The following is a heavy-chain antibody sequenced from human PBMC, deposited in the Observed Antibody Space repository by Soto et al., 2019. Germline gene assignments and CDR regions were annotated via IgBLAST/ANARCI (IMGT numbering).Heavy chain of an antibody. CDR1: GFTFSSYA. J-gene: IGHJ5*02. Sequence: QVQLVESGGGVVQPGRSLRLSCAASGFTFSSYAMHWVRQAPGKGLEWVAVISYDGSNKYYADSVKGRFTISRDNSKNTLYLQMNSLRAEDTAVDYCARGADIVVGLGNVRFDPWGQGTLVTVSS. V-gene: IGHV3-30-3*01. D-gene: IGHD2-2*01. CDR2: ISYDGSNK. CDR3: ARGADIVVGLGNVRFDP.